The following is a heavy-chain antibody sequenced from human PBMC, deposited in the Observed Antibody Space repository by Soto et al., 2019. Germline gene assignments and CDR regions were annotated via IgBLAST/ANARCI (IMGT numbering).Heavy chain of an antibody. V-gene: IGHV3-30-3*01. J-gene: IGHJ4*02. D-gene: IGHD3-22*01. Sequence: SLRLSCAASGFTFSSYDMHWVGQAPGKGLEWEAVISYDGSNKYYADSVKGRFTISRDNSTNTLYLQMNSLRAEDTAVYYRARQRHFDDRSFDYLGQGTLVTVS. CDR1: GFTFSSYD. CDR2: ISYDGSNK. CDR3: ARQRHFDDRSFDY.